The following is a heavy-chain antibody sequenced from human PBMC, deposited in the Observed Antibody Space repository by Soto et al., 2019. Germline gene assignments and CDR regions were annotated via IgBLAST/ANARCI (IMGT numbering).Heavy chain of an antibody. V-gene: IGHV3-30-3*01. J-gene: IGHJ4*02. D-gene: IGHD6-19*01. CDR3: ARDRRSSSILYY. Sequence: GGSLRLSCAASGFTFSSYAMHWVRQAPGKGLEWVAVISYDGSNKYYADSVKGRFTISRDNSKNTLYLQMNSLRAEDTAAYYCARDRRSSSILYYWGQGTQVTVSS. CDR2: ISYDGSNK. CDR1: GFTFSSYA.